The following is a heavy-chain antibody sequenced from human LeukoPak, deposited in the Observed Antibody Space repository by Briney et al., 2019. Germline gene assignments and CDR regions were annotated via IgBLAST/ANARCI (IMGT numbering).Heavy chain of an antibody. J-gene: IGHJ4*02. V-gene: IGHV4-39*07. D-gene: IGHD5-12*01. CDR3: ARYVDIVAETWASTYFDY. CDR1: GGSISSSSYY. CDR2: IYYSGST. Sequence: PSETLSLTCTVSGGSISSSSYYWGWIRQPPGKGLEWIGSIYYSGSTYYNPSLKSRATISVDTSKNQFSLKLSSVTAADTAVYYCARYVDIVAETWASTYFDYWGQGTLVTVSS.